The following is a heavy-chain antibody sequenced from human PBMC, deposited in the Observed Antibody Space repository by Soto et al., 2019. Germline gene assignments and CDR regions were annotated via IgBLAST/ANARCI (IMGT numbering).Heavy chain of an antibody. CDR1: GFTVSSNY. CDR3: ARDRIPTGMDV. V-gene: IGHV3-66*01. J-gene: IGHJ6*02. Sequence: EVQLVESGGGLVQPGGSLRLSCAASGFTVSSNYMSWVRQAPGKGLEWVSVMYSGGSTYYADSVKGRFTISRDNSKNTLYLQMNSLRAEDTAVYYCARDRIPTGMDVWGQGNTVTVSS. CDR2: MYSGGST.